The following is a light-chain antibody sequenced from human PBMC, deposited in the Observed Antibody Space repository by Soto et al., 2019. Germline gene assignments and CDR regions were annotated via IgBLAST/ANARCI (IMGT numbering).Light chain of an antibody. J-gene: IGKJ1*01. CDR1: QSISTY. CDR2: AAS. CDR3: QQYVSSPWA. V-gene: IGKV1-39*01. Sequence: DIQMTQSPSSLSASVGDRVTISCRASQSISTYLNWYQFKPGKAPKLLIYAASTLQSGVPSRFSGSGSGTDFTLTISRLEPEDFAVYYCQQYVSSPWAFGQGTKVDNK.